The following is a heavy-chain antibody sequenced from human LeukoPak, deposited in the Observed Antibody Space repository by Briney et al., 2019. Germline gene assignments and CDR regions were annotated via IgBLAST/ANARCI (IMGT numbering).Heavy chain of an antibody. D-gene: IGHD2-8*01. CDR3: AKNTNSKPDN. J-gene: IGHJ4*02. V-gene: IGHV3-23*01. Sequence: GGSLRLSCAASGFTFSTYAMSWFRQAQGKGLEGVSTFSGRGAGTYYADSVKGRFTISRDNSKNTLYLQMNSLRADDTAVYYCAKNTNSKPDNWGQGTLVTVSS. CDR1: GFTFSTYA. CDR2: FSGRGAGT.